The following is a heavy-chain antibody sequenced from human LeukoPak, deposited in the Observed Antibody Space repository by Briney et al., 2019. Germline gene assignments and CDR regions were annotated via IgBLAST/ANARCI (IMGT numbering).Heavy chain of an antibody. V-gene: IGHV1-2*02. Sequence: ASVTVSCKASGYTFTGYYMHWVRQAPGQGLEWMGWINPNSGGTNYAQKFQGRVTMTRDTSISTAYMELSRLRSDDTAVYYCARDKQGLGELSFQFDYWGQGTLVTVSS. CDR2: INPNSGGT. D-gene: IGHD3-16*02. CDR3: ARDKQGLGELSFQFDY. CDR1: GYTFTGYY. J-gene: IGHJ4*02.